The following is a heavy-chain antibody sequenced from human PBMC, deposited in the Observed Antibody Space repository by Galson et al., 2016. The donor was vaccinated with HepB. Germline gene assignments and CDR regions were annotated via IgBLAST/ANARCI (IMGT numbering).Heavy chain of an antibody. Sequence: QSGAEVKKLGESLMISCKVSGTNFARNWVGWVRQSPGKGPEWMGITYGGDSETSYSPSFQGQVTISVDKSLRTAYLQWGSLDDSDSAIYYCAIKLGNWSDPWGQGTLVTVSS. CDR1: GTNFARNW. CDR3: AIKLGNWSDP. CDR2: TYGGDSET. V-gene: IGHV5-51*01. D-gene: IGHD3-16*01. J-gene: IGHJ5*02.